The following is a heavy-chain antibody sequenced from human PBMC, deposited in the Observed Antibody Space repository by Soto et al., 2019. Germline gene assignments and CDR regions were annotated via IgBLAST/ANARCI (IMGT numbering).Heavy chain of an antibody. J-gene: IGHJ4*02. CDR3: ATVHNTSRSFNY. V-gene: IGHV3-23*01. CDR1: GLSFSVST. CDR2: TGLSGRTT. D-gene: IGHD1-20*01. Sequence: GGSLRLSCVASGLSFSVSTMTWVRQAPGKGLEWVSTTGLSGRTTYYGDSVKGRFTVSRDNSRNTLDLQMSSLRAEDTAVYYCATVHNTSRSFNYWGRGTLVTVSS.